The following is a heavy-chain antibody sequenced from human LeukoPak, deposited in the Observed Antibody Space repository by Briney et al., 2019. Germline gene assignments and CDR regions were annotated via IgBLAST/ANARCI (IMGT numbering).Heavy chain of an antibody. CDR1: GGSISSGGYC. CDR3: ARVPYDFWSGYYAYFDY. CDR2: IYHSGST. J-gene: IGHJ4*02. V-gene: IGHV4-30-2*01. D-gene: IGHD3-3*01. Sequence: TLSLTCAVSGGSISSGGYCWCWIRQPPGKGLEWIGYIYHSGSTYYNPSLKSRVTISVDRSKNQFSLKLSSVTAADTAVYYCARVPYDFWSGYYAYFDYWGQGTLVTVSS.